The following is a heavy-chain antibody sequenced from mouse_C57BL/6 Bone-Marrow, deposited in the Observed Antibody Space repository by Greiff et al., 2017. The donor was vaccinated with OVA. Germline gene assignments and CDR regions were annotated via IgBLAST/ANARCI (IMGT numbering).Heavy chain of an antibody. CDR2: IDPENGDT. CDR3: TYYDGYFWYFDV. CDR1: GFNIKDDY. V-gene: IGHV14-4*01. Sequence: VQLQQSGAELVRPGASVKLSCTASGFNIKDDYMHWVKQRPEQGLEWIGWIDPENGDTEYASKFQGKATITAETSSNTAYLQLSSLTSEDTAVDYCTYYDGYFWYFDVWGTGTTVTVSS. D-gene: IGHD2-3*01. J-gene: IGHJ1*03.